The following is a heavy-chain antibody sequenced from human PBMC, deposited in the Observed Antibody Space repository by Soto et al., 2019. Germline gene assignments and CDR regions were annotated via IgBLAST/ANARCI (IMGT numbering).Heavy chain of an antibody. CDR3: ARSFHPPITFGGVRNGMDV. V-gene: IGHV1-69*02. CDR1: GGTFSSYT. Sequence: QVQLVQSGAEVKKPGSSVKVSCKASGGTFSSYTISWVRQAPGQGLEWMGRIIPILGIANYAQKFQGRVTITEDKSASTACMDLSSLRSEDTVLYYCARSFHPPITFGGVRNGMDVWGQGTTVTV. J-gene: IGHJ6*02. CDR2: IIPILGIA. D-gene: IGHD3-16*01.